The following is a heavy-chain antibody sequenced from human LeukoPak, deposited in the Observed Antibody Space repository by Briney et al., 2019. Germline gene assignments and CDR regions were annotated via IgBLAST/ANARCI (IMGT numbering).Heavy chain of an antibody. J-gene: IGHJ6*03. V-gene: IGHV1-46*01. CDR3: ARDWVDTAMVTYYYYYYYMDV. CDR2: INPSGGST. CDR1: GYTFTSYY. Sequence: GASVKVSCKASGYTFTSYYMHWVRQAPGQGLEWMGIINPSGGSTSYAQKFQGRVTITRDTSTSTVYMELSSLRSEDTAVYDCARDWVDTAMVTYYYYYYYMDVWGKGPRSPSP. D-gene: IGHD5-18*01.